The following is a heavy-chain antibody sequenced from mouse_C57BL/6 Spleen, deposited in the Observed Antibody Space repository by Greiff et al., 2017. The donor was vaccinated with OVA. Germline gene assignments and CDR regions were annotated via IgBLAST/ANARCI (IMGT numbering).Heavy chain of an antibody. CDR2: IYPGGGYT. CDR3: ARRHDYYAMGY. J-gene: IGHJ4*01. Sequence: VQRVESGAELVRPGTSVKMSCKASGYTFTNYWIGWAKQRPGHGLEWIGDIYPGGGYTNYNEKFKGKATLTADKSSSTAYMQFSSLTSEDSAIYYCARRHDYYAMGYWGQGTSVTVSS. V-gene: IGHV1-63*01. D-gene: IGHD3-1*01. CDR1: GYTFTNYW.